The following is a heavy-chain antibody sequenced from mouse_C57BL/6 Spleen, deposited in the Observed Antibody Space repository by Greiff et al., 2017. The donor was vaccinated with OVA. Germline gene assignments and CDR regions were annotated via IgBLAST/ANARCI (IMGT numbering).Heavy chain of an antibody. Sequence: QVQLQQPGSELVKPGASVKLSCKASGYTFTSYWMPWVKQRPGQGLEWIGNINPCNGGTNYNEKFKSKATLTVDKSSSTAYMQLSSLTSEDSAVYECARERTAEADDWGQGTTLTVAS. D-gene: IGHD3-2*02. CDR3: ARERTAEADD. CDR2: INPCNGGT. J-gene: IGHJ2*01. CDR1: GYTFTSYW. V-gene: IGHV1-53*01.